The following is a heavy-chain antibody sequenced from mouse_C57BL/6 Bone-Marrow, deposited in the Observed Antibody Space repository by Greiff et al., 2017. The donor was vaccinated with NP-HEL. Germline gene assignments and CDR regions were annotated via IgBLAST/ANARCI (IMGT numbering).Heavy chain of an antibody. D-gene: IGHD1-1*01. CDR2: IWRGGST. Sequence: VKLQESGPGLVQPSQSLSITCTVSGFSLTSYGVHWVRQSPGKGLEWLGVIWRGGSTDYNAAFMSRLSITKDNSTSQVFFKMNSLQADDTAIYYCANSSYYYGSSYEGYAMDYWGQGTSVTVSS. CDR3: ANSSYYYGSSYEGYAMDY. V-gene: IGHV2-5*01. J-gene: IGHJ4*01. CDR1: GFSLTSYG.